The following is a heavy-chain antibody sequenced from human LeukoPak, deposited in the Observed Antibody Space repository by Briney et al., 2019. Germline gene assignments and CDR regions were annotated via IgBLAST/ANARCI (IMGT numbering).Heavy chain of an antibody. D-gene: IGHD6-13*01. CDR3: AKDRGSWGDLEY. V-gene: IGHV3-23*01. Sequence: GGSLRLSCAASGFTFSSYGMSWVRQAPGKGLEWVSAISGSGGSTYYADSVKGRFTISRDNSKNTLYLQMNSLRAEDTAVYYCAKDRGSWGDLEYWGQGTLVTVSS. CDR1: GFTFSSYG. J-gene: IGHJ4*02. CDR2: ISGSGGST.